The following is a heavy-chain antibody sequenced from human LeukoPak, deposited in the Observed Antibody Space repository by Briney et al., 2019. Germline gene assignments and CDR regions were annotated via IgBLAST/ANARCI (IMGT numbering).Heavy chain of an antibody. CDR3: ARADWNYFSVDY. V-gene: IGHV3-7*01. D-gene: IGHD1-7*01. J-gene: IGHJ4*02. CDR2: IKQDGSDK. CDR1: GFTFSNYW. Sequence: PGGSLRLSCAASGFTFSNYWMTWVRQAPGKGLEWVANIKQDGSDKYYVDSVKGRFNISRDNAKNSLYLQMNSLRAEDTAVYYCARADWNYFSVDYWGRGALVTVSS.